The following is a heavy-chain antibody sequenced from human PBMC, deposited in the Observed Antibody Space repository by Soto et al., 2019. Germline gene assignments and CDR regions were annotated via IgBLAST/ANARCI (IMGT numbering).Heavy chain of an antibody. CDR2: MNPNSGNT. Sequence: ASVKVSCKASGYTFTSYDINWVRQATGQGLEWMGWMNPNSGNTGYAQKFQGRVTMTRNTSISTAYMELSSLRSEDTAVYYCARGRIYDRGWTTGYYYYMDVWGKGTTVTVSS. CDR3: ARGRIYDRGWTTGYYYYMDV. V-gene: IGHV1-8*01. J-gene: IGHJ6*03. CDR1: GYTFTSYD. D-gene: IGHD5-12*01.